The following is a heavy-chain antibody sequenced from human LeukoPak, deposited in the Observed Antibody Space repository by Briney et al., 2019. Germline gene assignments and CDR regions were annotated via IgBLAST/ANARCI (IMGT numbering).Heavy chain of an antibody. J-gene: IGHJ4*02. D-gene: IGHD3-9*01. V-gene: IGHV3-23*01. CDR1: GFTFSNYA. CDR3: VIWGDYDVLSGYYVPDY. CDR2: ITGSGTNR. Sequence: GGSLRLSCVASGFTFSNYAMSWVRQAPGKGLEWVSAITGSGTNRYYADSLKGRFTTSRDNSKNTVFLQMNSLRHEDTAIYYCVIWGDYDVLSGYYVPDYWGQGTLVTVAS.